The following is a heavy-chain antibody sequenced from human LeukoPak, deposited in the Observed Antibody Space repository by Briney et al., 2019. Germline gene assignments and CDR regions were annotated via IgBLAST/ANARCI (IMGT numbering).Heavy chain of an antibody. Sequence: GKSLKISCKGSGYSFTSYWIGWVRQMPGKGLEWMGIIYPGDSDTRYSPSFQGQVTISADKSIGTAYLQWSSLKASDTAMYYCARVTQLRDFYAWNAFDIWGQGTMVTVSS. CDR1: GYSFTSYW. V-gene: IGHV5-51*01. CDR2: IYPGDSDT. D-gene: IGHD3-9*01. J-gene: IGHJ3*02. CDR3: ARVTQLRDFYAWNAFDI.